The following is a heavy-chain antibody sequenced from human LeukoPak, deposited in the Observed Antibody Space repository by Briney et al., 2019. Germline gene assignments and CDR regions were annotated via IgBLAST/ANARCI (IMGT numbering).Heavy chain of an antibody. CDR3: ARDPGRGNSYGHFDY. CDR1: GYTFMSYG. V-gene: IGHV1-18*04. J-gene: IGHJ4*02. D-gene: IGHD5-18*01. CDR2: ISGYNGNT. Sequence: GASVTVSCKSSGYTFMSYGISWVRQAPGQGLEWMGWISGYNGNTNYAQILQGRVTMTTDTSTSTAQMELMSLRSDDTAVYYCARDPGRGNSYGHFDYWGQGTLVTVSS.